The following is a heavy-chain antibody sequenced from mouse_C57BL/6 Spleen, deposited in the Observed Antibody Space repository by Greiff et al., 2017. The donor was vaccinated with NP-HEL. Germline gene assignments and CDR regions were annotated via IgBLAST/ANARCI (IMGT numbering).Heavy chain of an antibody. V-gene: IGHV2-6*01. CDR3: ASGRDYAMDY. CDR2: IWGVGST. CDR1: GFSLTSYG. J-gene: IGHJ4*01. Sequence: VKLMESGPGLVAPSQSLSITCTVSGFSLTSYGVDWVRQSPGKGLEWLGVIWGVGSTNYNSALKSRLSISKDNSKSQVFLKMNSLQPDDTAMYYCASGRDYAMDYWGQGTSVTVAS.